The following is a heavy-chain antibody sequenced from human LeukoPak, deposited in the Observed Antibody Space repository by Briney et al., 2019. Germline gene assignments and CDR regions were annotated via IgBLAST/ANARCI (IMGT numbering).Heavy chain of an antibody. CDR1: GGSISSYY. D-gene: IGHD3-10*01. V-gene: IGHV4-4*09. CDR2: IYTSGST. CDR3: ARHVALGGWSDP. J-gene: IGHJ5*02. Sequence: SETLSLTCTVSGGSISSYYWSWIRQPPGKGLEWIGYIYTSGSTNYNPSLKSRVTISVDTSKNQFSLKLSSVTAADTAVYYCARHVALGGWSDPWGQGTLVTVSS.